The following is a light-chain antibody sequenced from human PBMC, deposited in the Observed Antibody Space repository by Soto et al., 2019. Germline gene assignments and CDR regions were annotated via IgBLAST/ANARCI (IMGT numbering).Light chain of an antibody. Sequence: MSQSPDTLSVSPRERITLSCRACQSVSSNLAWYQQKPGQAPRLLIYAASTRATGIPDRFSGSGSGTEFTLTISSLQSEDFAVYYCQQYNNWPPITFGQRRLLEVK. CDR2: AAS. CDR3: QQYNNWPPIT. J-gene: IGKJ5*01. CDR1: QSVSSN. V-gene: IGKV3-15*01.